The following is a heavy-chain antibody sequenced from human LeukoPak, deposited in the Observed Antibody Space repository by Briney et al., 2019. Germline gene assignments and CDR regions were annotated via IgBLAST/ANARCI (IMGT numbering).Heavy chain of an antibody. CDR3: ARGLWVQGAFDT. Sequence: PGGSLRLSCEDSGFTLSRYWVHWVRQPPGKGLEWVANINQDGSEKFYVDSVKGRFTISRDNAKNSLYLQMNSLRAEETAVYYCARGLWVQGAFDTWGQGTMVTVSS. V-gene: IGHV3-7*01. D-gene: IGHD5-18*01. J-gene: IGHJ3*02. CDR1: GFTLSRYW. CDR2: INQDGSEK.